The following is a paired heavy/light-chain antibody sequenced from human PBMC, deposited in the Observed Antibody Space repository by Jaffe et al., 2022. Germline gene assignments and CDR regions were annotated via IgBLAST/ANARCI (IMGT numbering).Light chain of an antibody. CDR3: QQYGSSLPIT. V-gene: IGKV3-20*01. CDR1: QSVSSSY. Sequence: EIVLTQSPGTLSLSPGERATLSCRASQSVSSSYLAWYQQKPGQAPRLLIYGASSRATGIPDRFSGSGSGTDFTLTISRLEPEDFAVYYCQQYGSSLPITFGQGTRLEIK. CDR2: GAS. J-gene: IGKJ5*01.
Heavy chain of an antibody. CDR1: GGSISSGSYY. CDR2: IYTSGST. V-gene: IGHV4-61*02. CDR3: ARDRVWAVPAAMDGYYYYYMDV. J-gene: IGHJ6*03. D-gene: IGHD2-2*01. Sequence: QVQLQESGPGLVKPSQTLSLTCTVSGGSISSGSYYWSWIRQPAGKGLEWIGRIYTSGSTNYNPSLKSRVTISVDTSKNQFSLKLSSVTAADTAVYYCARDRVWAVPAAMDGYYYYYMDVWGKGTTVTVSS.